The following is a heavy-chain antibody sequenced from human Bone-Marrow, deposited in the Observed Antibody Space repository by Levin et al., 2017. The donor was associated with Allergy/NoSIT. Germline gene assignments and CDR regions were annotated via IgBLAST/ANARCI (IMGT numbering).Heavy chain of an antibody. Sequence: GESLKISCAASGFTFSSYAMHWVRQAPGKGLEWVAVISYDGSNKYYADSVKGRFTIFRDNSKNTLYLQRNSLRAEDTAVYYCARESTGYCSSTSCYRSVPYYYYGMDVWGQGTTVTVSS. CDR1: GFTFSSYA. CDR3: ARESTGYCSSTSCYRSVPYYYYGMDV. J-gene: IGHJ6*02. D-gene: IGHD2-2*03. V-gene: IGHV3-30*04. CDR2: ISYDGSNK.